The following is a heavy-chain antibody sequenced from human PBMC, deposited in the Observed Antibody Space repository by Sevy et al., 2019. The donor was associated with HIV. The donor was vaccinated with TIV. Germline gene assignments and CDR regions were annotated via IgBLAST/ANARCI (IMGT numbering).Heavy chain of an antibody. J-gene: IGHJ4*01. CDR1: GFTFSNYG. Sequence: GGSLRLSCAASGFTFSNYGIHWVRQAPGKGLEWLAFISFDGSDKYYADSVKGRFTISREDSKNTLYLHLNSLRVEDTAVYYCTKTRYHYHISGFFGGTFVPDYWGHGTLVTVSS. CDR3: TKTRYHYHISGFFGGTFVPDY. D-gene: IGHD3-22*01. V-gene: IGHV3-30*18. CDR2: ISFDGSDK.